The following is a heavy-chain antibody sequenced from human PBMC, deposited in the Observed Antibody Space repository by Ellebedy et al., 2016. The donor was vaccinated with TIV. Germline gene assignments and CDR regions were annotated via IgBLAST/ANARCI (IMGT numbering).Heavy chain of an antibody. CDR2: SDPEDDET. J-gene: IGHJ6*02. CDR3: ATRNWVDPVDV. Sequence: ASVKVSXXVSGYTLTELSMHWVRQAPGKGLEWMGGSDPEDDETIYAQKFQGRVTMTEDTSTDTAYMDLSSLRSEDTAVYYCATRNWVDPVDVWGQGTTVSVSS. D-gene: IGHD2-15*01. V-gene: IGHV1-24*01. CDR1: GYTLTELS.